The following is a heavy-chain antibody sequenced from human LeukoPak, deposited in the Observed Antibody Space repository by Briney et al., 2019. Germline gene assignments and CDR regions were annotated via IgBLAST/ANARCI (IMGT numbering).Heavy chain of an antibody. Sequence: GGSLRLSCAASGFTFSGYGMHWVRQAPGKGLEWVAVIWYDGSNKYYADSVKGRFTISRDNSKNTLYLQMNSLRAEDTAVYYCARDRAVFRYSYGFGYWGQGTLVTVSS. D-gene: IGHD5-18*01. V-gene: IGHV3-33*01. J-gene: IGHJ4*02. CDR3: ARDRAVFRYSYGFGY. CDR2: IWYDGSNK. CDR1: GFTFSGYG.